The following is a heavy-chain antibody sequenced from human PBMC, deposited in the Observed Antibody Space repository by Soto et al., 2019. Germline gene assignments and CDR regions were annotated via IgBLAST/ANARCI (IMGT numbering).Heavy chain of an antibody. CDR1: GFTISDDY. J-gene: IGHJ4*02. CDR3: AREYVFCHNGACSYYFDY. CDR2: MYGGGRT. D-gene: IGHD2-8*01. Sequence: EVQLEETGGGLIQPGGSLRLSCVASGFTISDDYMNWVRQAPGKGLEWVSVMYGGGRTYYGDSVKGRFTISRDNSKNTLYLQMNSLRAEDTAIYYCAREYVFCHNGACSYYFDYWGRGTLVTVSS. V-gene: IGHV3-53*02.